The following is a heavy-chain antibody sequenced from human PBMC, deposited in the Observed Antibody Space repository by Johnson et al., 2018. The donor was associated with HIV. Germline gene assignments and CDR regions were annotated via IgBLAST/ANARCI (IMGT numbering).Heavy chain of an antibody. CDR1: GFTFSDYY. V-gene: IGHV3-11*01. CDR2: INWNGGST. Sequence: QVQLMESGGGLVKPGGSLRLSCAASGFTFSDYYMSWIRQAPGKGLEWVSGINWNGGSTGYADSVKGRFTISRDNAKNSLYLQMNSLRAEDTAVYYCARGLIYCTGGVCYKARDAFDIWGQGTMVTVSS. D-gene: IGHD2-8*02. CDR3: ARGLIYCTGGVCYKARDAFDI. J-gene: IGHJ3*02.